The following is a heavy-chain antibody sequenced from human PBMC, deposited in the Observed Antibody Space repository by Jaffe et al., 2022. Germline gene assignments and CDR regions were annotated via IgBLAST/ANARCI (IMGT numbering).Heavy chain of an antibody. J-gene: IGHJ4*02. D-gene: IGHD2-2*01. Sequence: QLQLQESGPGLVKPSETLSLTCTVSGGSIGRSSYYWGWIRQPPGKGLEWIGSIYYSGSTHQNPSLKSRVTMSVDTSKNQFSLKLSSVNAADTAVYYCARQEISYCSSSCFAGGVSCWGQGTLVTVSS. CDR3: ARQEISYCSSSCFAGGVSC. CDR1: GGSIGRSSYY. V-gene: IGHV4-39*01. CDR2: IYYSGST.